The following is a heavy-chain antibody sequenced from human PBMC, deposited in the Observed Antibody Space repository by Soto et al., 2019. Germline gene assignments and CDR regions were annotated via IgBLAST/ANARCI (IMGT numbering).Heavy chain of an antibody. J-gene: IGHJ6*02. V-gene: IGHV1-2*02. CDR3: ARDQWVARYYYYYYGMDV. Sequence: QVQLVQSGAEVKKPGASVKVSCKASGYTFTGYYMHWVRQAPGQGLEWMGWINPNSGGTNYAQKFQGRVTMTRDTSISTAYMELSRLRSDDTAVYYCARDQWVARYYYYYYGMDVWGQGTTVTVSS. CDR2: INPNSGGT. CDR1: GYTFTGYY. D-gene: IGHD1-26*01.